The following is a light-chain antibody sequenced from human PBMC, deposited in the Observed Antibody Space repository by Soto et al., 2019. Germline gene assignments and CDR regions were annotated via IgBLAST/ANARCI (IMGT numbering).Light chain of an antibody. CDR2: SNN. Sequence: SVLTQPPSASGTPGQRVTISCSGSSSNIETNPGNWYQQLTGTAPKPLIYSNNQRPSGVPDRFSGSKAGTSASLAISGLQSEDEADYYCSAWDDSLNGYVVFGGGTQLTV. CDR3: SAWDDSLNGYVV. J-gene: IGLJ2*01. V-gene: IGLV1-44*01. CDR1: SSNIETNP.